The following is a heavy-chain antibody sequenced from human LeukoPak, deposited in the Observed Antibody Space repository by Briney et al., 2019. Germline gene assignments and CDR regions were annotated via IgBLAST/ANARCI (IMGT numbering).Heavy chain of an antibody. V-gene: IGHV3-21*01. Sequence: GESLKISCAASGFTFSSNSMNWVRQAPGKGLEWVSSISSSSSYIYYADSVKGRFTISRDNAKNSLYLQMNSLRAEDTAVYYCARAILRGRLNDAFDIWGQGTMVTVSS. CDR1: GFTFSSNS. CDR2: ISSSSSYI. J-gene: IGHJ3*02. D-gene: IGHD2-21*02. CDR3: ARAILRGRLNDAFDI.